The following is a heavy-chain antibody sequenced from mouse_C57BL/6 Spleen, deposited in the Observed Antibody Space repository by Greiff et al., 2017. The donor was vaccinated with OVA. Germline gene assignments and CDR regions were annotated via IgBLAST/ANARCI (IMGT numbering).Heavy chain of an antibody. V-gene: IGHV1-81*01. CDR2: IYPRSGNT. Sequence: VQLQQSGAELARPGASVKLSCKASGYTFTSYGISWVKQRTGQGLEWIGEIYPRSGNTYYNEKFKGKATLTADKSSSTAYMELRSLTSEDSAVYFCAELTGTRGRFAYWGQGTLVTVSA. CDR1: GYTFTSYG. D-gene: IGHD4-1*01. J-gene: IGHJ3*01. CDR3: AELTGTRGRFAY.